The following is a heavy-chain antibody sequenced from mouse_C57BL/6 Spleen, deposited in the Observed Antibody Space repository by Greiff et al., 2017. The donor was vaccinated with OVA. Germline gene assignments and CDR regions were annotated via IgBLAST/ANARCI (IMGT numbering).Heavy chain of an antibody. V-gene: IGHV6-3*01. J-gene: IGHJ1*03. CDR3: TGDGSSFWYFDV. Sequence: EVKLEESGGGLVQPGGSMKLSCVASGFTFSNYWMNWVRQSPEQGLEWVAQIRLKSDNNATNYAESVKGRFTNSRDDSKSSFYLQMNNLSADDTGIYYCTGDGSSFWYFDVWGTGTTVTVSS. CDR1: GFTFSNYW. D-gene: IGHD1-1*01. CDR2: IRLKSDNNAT.